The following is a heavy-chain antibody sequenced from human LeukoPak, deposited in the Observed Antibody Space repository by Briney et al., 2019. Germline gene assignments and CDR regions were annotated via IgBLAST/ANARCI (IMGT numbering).Heavy chain of an antibody. CDR2: IYHSGST. J-gene: IGHJ3*02. V-gene: IGHV4-38-2*02. CDR3: ARSQYTDNDAFDI. D-gene: IGHD2-2*02. CDR1: GYSISSGYY. Sequence: SETLSLTCTVSGYSISSGYYWGWIRQPPGKGLEWIGSIYHSGSTYYNPSLKSRVTISVDTSKNQFSLKLSSVTAADTAVYYCARSQYTDNDAFDIWGQGTMVTVSS.